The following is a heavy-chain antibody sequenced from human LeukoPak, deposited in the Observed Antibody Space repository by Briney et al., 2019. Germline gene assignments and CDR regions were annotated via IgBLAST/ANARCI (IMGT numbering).Heavy chain of an antibody. V-gene: IGHV4-59*08. CDR3: ARHNYYSNYGDWFDP. Sequence: PSETLSLTCTVSGGSISSYYWSWIRQPPGKGLEWIGYIYYSGSTSYNPSLKSRLTISVDTSKNQFSLKLSSVTAADTAVYYCARHNYYSNYGDWFDPWGQGTLVTVSS. D-gene: IGHD4-11*01. CDR2: IYYSGST. CDR1: GGSISSYY. J-gene: IGHJ5*02.